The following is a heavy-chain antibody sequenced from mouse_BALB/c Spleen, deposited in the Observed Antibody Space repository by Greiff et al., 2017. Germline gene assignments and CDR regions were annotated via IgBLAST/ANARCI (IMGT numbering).Heavy chain of an antibody. CDR1: GYTFTSYW. Sequence: QVQLKESGPELVKPGASVRISCKASGYTFTSYWMHWVKQRPGQGLEWIGVIDPSDSYTSYNQKFKGKATLTVDTSSSTAYMQLSSLTSEDSAVYYCTRSDSSDFAMDYWGQGTSVTVSS. D-gene: IGHD3-2*01. CDR3: TRSDSSDFAMDY. CDR2: IDPSDSYT. V-gene: IGHV1S127*01. J-gene: IGHJ4*01.